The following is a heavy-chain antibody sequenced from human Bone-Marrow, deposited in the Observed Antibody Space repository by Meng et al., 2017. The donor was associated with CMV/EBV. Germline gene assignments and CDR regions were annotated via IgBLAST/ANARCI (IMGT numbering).Heavy chain of an antibody. J-gene: IGHJ4*02. Sequence: HWGRQTPGKGLVWVSRINSEGSSTSYADSVKGRFTISRDNAKNTLYLQMNSLRAEDTAVYYCARDRAGNYYDSSGYYYRSAAPLFDYWGQGTLVTVSS. CDR2: INSEGSST. CDR3: ARDRAGNYYDSSGYYYRSAAPLFDY. V-gene: IGHV3-74*01. D-gene: IGHD3-22*01.